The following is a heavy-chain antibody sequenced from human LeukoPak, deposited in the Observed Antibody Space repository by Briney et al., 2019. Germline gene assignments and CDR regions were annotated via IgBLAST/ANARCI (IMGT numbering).Heavy chain of an antibody. V-gene: IGHV3-23*01. CDR1: GFTFRLYA. CDR3: AKGDGSWNFDY. D-gene: IGHD6-13*01. CDR2: ITGSGDNT. Sequence: GGSLRLSCAASGFTFRLYALSWVRQVPGKGLEWVSGITGSGDNTYYADSVKGRFTISRDNSKNTLYLQMNSLGAEDTALYYCAKGDGSWNFDYWGQGTLVTVSS. J-gene: IGHJ4*02.